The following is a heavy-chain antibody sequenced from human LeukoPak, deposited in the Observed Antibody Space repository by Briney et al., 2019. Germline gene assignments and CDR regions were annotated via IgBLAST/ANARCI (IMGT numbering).Heavy chain of an antibody. Sequence: ASVKVSCKASGYTFTGYYIHWGRQAPGQGLEGMGWINPNSGGTNYAHKFQGRVTMTRDPSITTAYMEVRGLRSDDTAVYYCARDPSYPARQLLSNWFDPWGQGTLVTVSS. CDR2: INPNSGGT. J-gene: IGHJ5*02. CDR3: ARDPSYPARQLLSNWFDP. V-gene: IGHV1-2*02. D-gene: IGHD2-2*01. CDR1: GYTFTGYY.